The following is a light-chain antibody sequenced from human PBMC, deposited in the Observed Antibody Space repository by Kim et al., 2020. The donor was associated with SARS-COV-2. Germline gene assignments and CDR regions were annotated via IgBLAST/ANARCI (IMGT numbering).Light chain of an antibody. Sequence: DIQMTQSPSTLSASVGDRVTITCRASQSISTVLAWYQQKPGKAPKILIYKASSLESGVPSRFSGSGSGTEFTLTISRLQPDDFATYSCQQYDIYPSFGQGTTVDIK. V-gene: IGKV1-5*03. J-gene: IGKJ1*01. CDR1: QSISTV. CDR3: QQYDIYPS. CDR2: KAS.